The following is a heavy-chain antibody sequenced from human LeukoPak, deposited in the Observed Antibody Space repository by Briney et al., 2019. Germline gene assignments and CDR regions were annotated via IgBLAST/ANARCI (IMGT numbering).Heavy chain of an antibody. J-gene: IGHJ3*02. D-gene: IGHD5-24*01. V-gene: IGHV4-59*01. CDR1: GGSISSYY. Sequence: PSETLSLTCTVSGGSISSYYWSWIRQPPGKGLEWIGYIYYSGSTNYNPSLKSRVTISVDTSKNQFSLKLSSVTAADTAVYYCARGGRWLRFGAFDIWGQGTMVTVSS. CDR3: ARGGRWLRFGAFDI. CDR2: IYYSGST.